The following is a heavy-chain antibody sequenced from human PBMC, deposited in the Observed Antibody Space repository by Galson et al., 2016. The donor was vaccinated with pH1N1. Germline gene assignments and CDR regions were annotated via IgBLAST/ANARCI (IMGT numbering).Heavy chain of an antibody. CDR2: TYYRSKWFY. D-gene: IGHD6-19*01. V-gene: IGHV6-1*01. CDR1: GDSVSSNSAA. Sequence: CAISGDSVSSNSAAWNWIRQSPSRGLEWLGRTYYRSKWFYNNAVSVQGRITINTDTSKNQFSLQLNSVTPEDTAVYYCARHSPGRAVGVFDCWGQGTLVTVSS. CDR3: ARHSPGRAVGVFDC. J-gene: IGHJ4*02.